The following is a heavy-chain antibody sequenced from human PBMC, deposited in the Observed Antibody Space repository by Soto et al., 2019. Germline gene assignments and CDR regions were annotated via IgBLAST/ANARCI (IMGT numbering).Heavy chain of an antibody. V-gene: IGHV4-34*01. CDR2: INHSGST. J-gene: IGHJ5*02. CDR1: GGSFSGYY. D-gene: IGHD4-17*01. CDR3: ARETYGDYVGYFDP. Sequence: PSETLSLTCAVYGGSFSGYYWSWIRQPPGKGLEWIGEINHSGSTNYNPSIKSRVTISVDTSKNQFSLKLSSVIAADTAVYYCARETYGDYVGYFDPWGQGTLVTVSS.